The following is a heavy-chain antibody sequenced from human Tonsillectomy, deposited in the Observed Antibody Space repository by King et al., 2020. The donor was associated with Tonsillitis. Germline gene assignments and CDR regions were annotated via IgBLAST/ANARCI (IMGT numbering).Heavy chain of an antibody. V-gene: IGHV3-30*02. CDR1: GFTFSSYG. CDR2: IRFDGSDE. D-gene: IGHD4-11*01. CDR3: LGSNYDY. J-gene: IGHJ4*02. Sequence: VQLVESGGGVVQPGGSLRLSCAASGFTFSSYGMHWVRQVPGKGLEWVAFIRFDGSDEDYADSVEGRFTISRDNSKNTLYLQISSLSPEDTAVYYCLGSNYDYWGQGTLVTVSS.